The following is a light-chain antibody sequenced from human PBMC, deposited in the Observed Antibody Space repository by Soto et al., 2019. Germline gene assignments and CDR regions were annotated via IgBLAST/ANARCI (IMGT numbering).Light chain of an antibody. CDR1: QSVSSY. CDR3: QQRSSWPRT. CDR2: DAS. V-gene: IGKV3-11*01. J-gene: IGKJ1*01. Sequence: EIVLTQSPATVSLSPGERATHSCRASQSVSSYLAWYQQKPGQPPRLLIYDASNRATGIPARFSGSGSGTDFTLTIYSLEPEDVAVYYCQQRSSWPRTFGQGTKV.